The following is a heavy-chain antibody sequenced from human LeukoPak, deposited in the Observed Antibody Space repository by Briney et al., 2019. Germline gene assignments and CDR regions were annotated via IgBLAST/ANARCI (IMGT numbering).Heavy chain of an antibody. J-gene: IGHJ6*03. V-gene: IGHV3-30*02. CDR3: ARDRDLYSSYDYYYYMDV. Sequence: GGSLRLSCVASGFTFTSYGMHWVRQAPGKGLEWVALIRHDGNDKYYAETVKGRFTISRDNAKNSLYLQMNSLRAEDTAVYYCARDRDLYSSYDYYYYMDVWGKGTTVTVSS. CDR1: GFTFTSYG. D-gene: IGHD6-6*01. CDR2: IRHDGNDK.